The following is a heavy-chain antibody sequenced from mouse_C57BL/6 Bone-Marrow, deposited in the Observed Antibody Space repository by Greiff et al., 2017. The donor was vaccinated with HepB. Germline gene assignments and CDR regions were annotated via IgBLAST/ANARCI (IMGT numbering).Heavy chain of an antibody. Sequence: QVQLQQSGAELAKPGASVKLSCKASGYTFTEYTIHWVKQRSGQGLEWIGWFYPGSGSIKYNEKFKDKATLTADKSSSTVYMGLSRLTSEDSAVYFCGRHGDGYYPYYYAMDYWGQGTSVTVSS. CDR2: FYPGSGSI. D-gene: IGHD2-3*01. V-gene: IGHV1-62-2*01. CDR1: GYTFTEYT. CDR3: GRHGDGYYPYYYAMDY. J-gene: IGHJ4*01.